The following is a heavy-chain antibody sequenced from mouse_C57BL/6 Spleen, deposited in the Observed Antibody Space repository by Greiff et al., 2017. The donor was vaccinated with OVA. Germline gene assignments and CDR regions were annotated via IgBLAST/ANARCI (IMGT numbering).Heavy chain of an antibody. Sequence: QVQLQQSGPELVKPGASVKISCKASGYAFSSSWMNWVKQRPGKGLEWIGRIYPGDGDTNYNGKFKGKATLTADKSSSTAYMQLSSLTSADSAVYFCARDDGYLYAMYDWGQGTSVTVAS. CDR2: IYPGDGDT. J-gene: IGHJ4*01. CDR3: ARDDGYLYAMYD. CDR1: GYAFSSSW. D-gene: IGHD2-3*01. V-gene: IGHV1-82*01.